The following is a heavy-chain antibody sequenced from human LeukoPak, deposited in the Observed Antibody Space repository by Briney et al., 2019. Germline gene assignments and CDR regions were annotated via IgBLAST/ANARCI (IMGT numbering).Heavy chain of an antibody. CDR2: ISGSGGST. CDR3: VIVATPASY. D-gene: IGHD2-15*01. J-gene: IGHJ4*02. Sequence: GGSLRLSCAASGFTFSSYAMSWVRQAPGKGLEWVSAISGSGGSTYYAGSVKGRFTISRDNSKNTLYLQMNSLRAEDTAVYYGVIVATPASYWGQGTLVTVSS. CDR1: GFTFSSYA. V-gene: IGHV3-23*01.